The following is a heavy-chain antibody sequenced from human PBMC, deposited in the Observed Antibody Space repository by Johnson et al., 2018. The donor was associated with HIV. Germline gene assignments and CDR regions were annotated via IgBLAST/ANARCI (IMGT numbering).Heavy chain of an antibody. CDR1: GFTVSSNY. V-gene: IGHV3-66*02. Sequence: VQLVESGGGVVRPGGSLRLSCAASGFTVSSNYMSWVRQAPGKGLEWVSVIYSGGSTYYADSVKGRFTISRDNSKNTLYLQMNSLRAEDTAVYYCAKGDTVVGAKYAFDFWGQGTMVTVSS. J-gene: IGHJ3*01. CDR2: IYSGGST. CDR3: AKGDTVVGAKYAFDF. D-gene: IGHD1-26*01.